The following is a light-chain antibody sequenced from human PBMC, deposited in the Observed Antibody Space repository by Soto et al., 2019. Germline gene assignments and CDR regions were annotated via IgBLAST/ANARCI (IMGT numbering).Light chain of an antibody. CDR1: QSVSAN. Sequence: EIALTQSPGTVSLSPGEGATLSCRASQSVSANFLAWYQQKPGQAPRLLIYGASTRATGIPARFSGSGSGTEFTLTISSLQSEDFAVYYCQQYNNWPPITFGQGTRLEIK. J-gene: IGKJ5*01. CDR2: GAS. V-gene: IGKV3-15*01. CDR3: QQYNNWPPIT.